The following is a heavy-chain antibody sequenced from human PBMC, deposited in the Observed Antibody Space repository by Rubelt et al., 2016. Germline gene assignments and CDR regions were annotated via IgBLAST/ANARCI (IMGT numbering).Heavy chain of an antibody. V-gene: IGHV3-11*06. CDR3: AREWLRGYYYYGMDV. J-gene: IGHJ6*02. D-gene: IGHD3-22*01. Sequence: YADSVKGRFTISRDNAKNSLYLQMNSLRAEDTAVYYCAREWLRGYYYYGMDVWGQGTTVTVSS.